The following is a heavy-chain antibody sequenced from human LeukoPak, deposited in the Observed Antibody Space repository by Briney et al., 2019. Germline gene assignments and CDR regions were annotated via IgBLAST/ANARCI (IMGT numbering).Heavy chain of an antibody. CDR3: AKASIYGLQYFDY. CDR2: IRYTGNQE. Sequence: GGSLRLSCAASGFTFSDYSIHWVRQAPGKGLEWVAFIRYTGNQEYYTDPVKGRFTISRDNSKNTVYLQMNSLRPEDTAVYYCAKASIYGLQYFDYWSQGTLVTVSS. CDR1: GFTFSDYS. D-gene: IGHD3-10*01. V-gene: IGHV3-30*02. J-gene: IGHJ4*02.